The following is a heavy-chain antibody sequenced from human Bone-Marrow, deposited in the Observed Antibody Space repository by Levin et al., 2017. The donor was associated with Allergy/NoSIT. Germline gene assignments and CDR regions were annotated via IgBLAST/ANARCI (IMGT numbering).Heavy chain of an antibody. V-gene: IGHV3-74*01. D-gene: IGHD3-10*01. Sequence: HTGGSLRLSCAASGFTFSSYWMHWVRQAPGKGLVWVSRISYDGSSTSYADSVKGRFTISRDNAKNTLYLQMNSLRAEDTAMYYCARSVTFGAASVAMDNWGQGTLVTASS. J-gene: IGHJ4*02. CDR3: ARSVTFGAASVAMDN. CDR1: GFTFSSYW. CDR2: ISYDGSST.